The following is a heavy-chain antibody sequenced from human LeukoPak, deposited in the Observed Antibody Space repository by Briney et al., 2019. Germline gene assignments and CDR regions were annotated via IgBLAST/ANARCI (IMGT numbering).Heavy chain of an antibody. V-gene: IGHV1-8*01. J-gene: IGHJ5*02. CDR1: GYTFTSYD. Sequence: ASVKVSCKASGYTFTSYDINWVRQAIGQGLEWMGWMNPNSGNTGYAQKFQGRVTMTRNTSISTAYMELSSLRSEDTAVYYCARALTILSWFTPREGWFDPWGQGTLVTVSS. CDR3: ARALTILSWFTPREGWFDP. CDR2: MNPNSGNT. D-gene: IGHD6-13*01.